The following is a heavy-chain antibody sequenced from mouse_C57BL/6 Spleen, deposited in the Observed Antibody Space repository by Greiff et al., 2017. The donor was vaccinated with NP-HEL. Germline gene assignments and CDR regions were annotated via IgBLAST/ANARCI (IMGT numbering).Heavy chain of an antibody. Sequence: QVQLQQPGAELVKPGASVKLSCKASGYTFTSYWMHWVKQRPGQGLEWIGMIHPNSGSTNYNEKFKSKATLTVDKSSSTAYMQLSSLTSEDSAVDYCARSYDYYWYFDVWGTGTTVTVSS. D-gene: IGHD2-4*01. J-gene: IGHJ1*03. V-gene: IGHV1-64*01. CDR1: GYTFTSYW. CDR3: ARSYDYYWYFDV. CDR2: IHPNSGST.